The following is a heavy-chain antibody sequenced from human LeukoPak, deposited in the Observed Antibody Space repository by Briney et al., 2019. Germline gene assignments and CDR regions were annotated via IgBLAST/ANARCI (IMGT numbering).Heavy chain of an antibody. D-gene: IGHD1-26*01. CDR3: ARTVYSGSYYNY. J-gene: IGHJ4*02. Sequence: AGGSLRLSCAASGFTFSSYWTHWVRQAPGKGLVWVSRINSDGSSTSYADSVKGRFTISRDNAKNTLYLQMNSLRAEDTAVYYCARTVYSGSYYNYWGQGTLVTVSS. V-gene: IGHV3-74*01. CDR2: INSDGSST. CDR1: GFTFSSYW.